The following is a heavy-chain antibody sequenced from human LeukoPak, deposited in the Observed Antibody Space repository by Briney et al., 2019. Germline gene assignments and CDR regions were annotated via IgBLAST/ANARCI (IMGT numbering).Heavy chain of an antibody. Sequence: ETLSLTCVGSGASVSRYHWNWIRQLPGKGLEWIGCLSYTGKTDYNPSLTSRVTMSLDSSKNQVSLKLRSVTAADTAVYYCSEGYFEPFDHWGQGTLVTVSS. CDR2: LSYTGKT. CDR3: SEGYFEPFDH. D-gene: IGHD2/OR15-2a*01. CDR1: GASVSRYH. J-gene: IGHJ4*02. V-gene: IGHV4-59*02.